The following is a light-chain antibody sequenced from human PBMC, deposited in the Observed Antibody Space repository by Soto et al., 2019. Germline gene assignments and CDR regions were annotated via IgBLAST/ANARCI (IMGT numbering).Light chain of an antibody. V-gene: IGKV3-11*01. CDR2: EAS. J-gene: IGKJ4*01. CDR1: QSVSSF. Sequence: EIVLTQSPATLSLSPGDRATLSCRASQSVSSFLAWYQQKPGQAPRLLIYEASNRATGIPARFSGSGSGTDFTLTISSLEPEDVAVYYCQQRSNWPSTFGGGTKVEIK. CDR3: QQRSNWPST.